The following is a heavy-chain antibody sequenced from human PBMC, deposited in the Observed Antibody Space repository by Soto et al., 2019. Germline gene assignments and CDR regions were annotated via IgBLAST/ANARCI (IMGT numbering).Heavy chain of an antibody. Sequence: QVNLKESRPVLVKPTATLTLTCTVSGFSLSNARLGVSWIRQPPGKALEWLAHIFSNDEKSYSTSLKSRLTISKVTAKNQVVLTKTNMDPVDTATYYCARHGRGVGARPLDYWGQGTLVTVSS. CDR2: IFSNDEK. V-gene: IGHV2-26*01. CDR1: GFSLSNARLG. D-gene: IGHD1-26*01. J-gene: IGHJ4*02. CDR3: ARHGRGVGARPLDY.